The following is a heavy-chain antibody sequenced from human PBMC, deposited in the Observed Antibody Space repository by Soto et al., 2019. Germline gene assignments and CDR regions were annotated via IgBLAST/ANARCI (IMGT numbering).Heavy chain of an antibody. CDR2: IYYSGST. Sequence: QVQLQESGPGLVKPSETLSLTCTVSGGSISSYYWSWIRQPPGKGLEWIGYIYYSGSTNYNPSLKSRVTISVDTSKNQFSLKLSSVTAADTAVYYCARGVDILTGYYYYGMDVWGQGTTVTVSS. CDR3: ARGVDILTGYYYYGMDV. D-gene: IGHD3-9*01. J-gene: IGHJ6*02. CDR1: GGSISSYY. V-gene: IGHV4-59*08.